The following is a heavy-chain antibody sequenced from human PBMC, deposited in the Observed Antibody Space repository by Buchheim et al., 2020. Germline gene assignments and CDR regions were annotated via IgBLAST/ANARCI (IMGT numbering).Heavy chain of an antibody. V-gene: IGHV3-30*18. D-gene: IGHD3-22*01. CDR2: ISYDGSNK. CDR1: GFTFSSYG. J-gene: IGHJ4*02. Sequence: QVQLVESGGGVVQPGRSLRLSCAASGFTFSSYGMHWVRQAPGKGLEWVAVISYDGSNKYYADSVKGGFTISRDNSKTTLYLQMNSLRAEDTAVYYCAKENDSSGTIDYWGQGTL. CDR3: AKENDSSGTIDY.